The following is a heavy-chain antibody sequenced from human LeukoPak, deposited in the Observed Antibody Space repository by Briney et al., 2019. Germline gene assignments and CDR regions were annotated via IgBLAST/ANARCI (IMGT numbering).Heavy chain of an antibody. Sequence: PSETLSLTCTVSGDSIRSYYWSWIRQPPGKGLEWIGYIYYSETANYNPSLKSRVTISVDTSKNQFSLKLNSVTAADTAVYYCAKSNGYGLVDIWGQGTMVTVSS. D-gene: IGHD3-10*01. CDR3: AKSNGYGLVDI. J-gene: IGHJ3*02. V-gene: IGHV4-59*12. CDR1: GDSIRSYY. CDR2: IYYSETA.